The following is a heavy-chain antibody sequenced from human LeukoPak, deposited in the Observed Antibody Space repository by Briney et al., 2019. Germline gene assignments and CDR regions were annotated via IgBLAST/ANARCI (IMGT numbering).Heavy chain of an antibody. Sequence: AAVKVSCKASGYTFTSYDINWVRQAAGQGREWMGWMNPNSGNTGYAQKFQGRVTITRNTSISTAYMELSSLRSEDTAVYYCVSTLYYYYYMDVWGKGTTVTVSS. J-gene: IGHJ6*03. V-gene: IGHV1-8*01. CDR1: GYTFTSYD. CDR2: MNPNSGNT. CDR3: VSTLYYYYYMDV.